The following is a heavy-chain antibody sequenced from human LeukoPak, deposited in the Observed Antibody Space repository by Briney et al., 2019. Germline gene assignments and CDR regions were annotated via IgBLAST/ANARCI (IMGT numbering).Heavy chain of an antibody. Sequence: SETLSLTCTVSGGSISSYYWSWIRQPPGKGLEWIGYIYYSGSTNYNPSLKSRVTISVDTSKNQFSLKLSSVTAADTAVYYRARCDSSAFRIDPWGQGTLVTVSS. CDR2: IYYSGST. D-gene: IGHD6-25*01. J-gene: IGHJ5*02. V-gene: IGHV4-59*08. CDR1: GGSISSYY. CDR3: ARCDSSAFRIDP.